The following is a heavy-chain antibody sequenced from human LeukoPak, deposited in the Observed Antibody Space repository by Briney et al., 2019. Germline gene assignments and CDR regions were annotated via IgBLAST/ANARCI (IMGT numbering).Heavy chain of an antibody. CDR3: ARDRCSGGSCYSSWFDP. CDR1: GGSISSYY. V-gene: IGHV4-59*01. Sequence: SETLSLTCTVSGGSISSYYWSWIRQPPGKGLEWMGYIYYSGSTNYNPSLKSRVSISVDTSKNQFSLKLSSVTAAATAVYYCARDRCSGGSCYSSWFDPWGQGTLVTVSS. CDR2: IYYSGST. D-gene: IGHD2-15*01. J-gene: IGHJ5*02.